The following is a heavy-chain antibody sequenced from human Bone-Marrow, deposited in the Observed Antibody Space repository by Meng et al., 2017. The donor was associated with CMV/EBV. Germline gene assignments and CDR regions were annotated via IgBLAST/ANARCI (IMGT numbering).Heavy chain of an antibody. CDR3: ARRGTREGIQDYYYYGMDV. D-gene: IGHD1-26*01. CDR2: ISAYNGNT. V-gene: IGHV1-18*01. J-gene: IGHJ6*02. Sequence: ASVKVSCKASGYTFTSYGISWVRQAPGQGLEWMGWISAYNGNTNYAQKLQGRVTMTTDTSTSTAYMELRSLRSEDTAVYYCARRGTREGIQDYYYYGMDVWGQGTTVTVSS. CDR1: GYTFTSYG.